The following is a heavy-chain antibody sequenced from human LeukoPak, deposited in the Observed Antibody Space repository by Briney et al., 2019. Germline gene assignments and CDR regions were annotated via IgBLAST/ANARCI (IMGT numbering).Heavy chain of an antibody. CDR1: GYTFTSHD. J-gene: IGHJ4*02. D-gene: IGHD5-12*01. CDR3: AVTRGYSGYDFRFNY. Sequence: ASVKVSCKISGYTFTSHDINWVRQATGQGREWMGWMNPNSGNTGYAQQFQGRVTMTRNVAISTAYMELSSLRSEDTAVYFCAVTRGYSGYDFRFNYWGQGTLVTVSS. CDR2: MNPNSGNT. V-gene: IGHV1-8*01.